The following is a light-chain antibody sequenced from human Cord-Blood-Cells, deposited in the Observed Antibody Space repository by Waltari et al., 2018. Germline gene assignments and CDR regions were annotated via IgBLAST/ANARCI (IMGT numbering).Light chain of an antibody. J-gene: IGKJ3*01. CDR3: QQRSNWPLT. Sequence: EIVLTQSPATLSLSPGERATLSCRAIQSVSSDLAWYQQKPGQAPRLLIYDASNRATGIPARFSGSGSGTDFTLTISSLEPEDFAVYYCQQRSNWPLTFGPGTKVDIK. CDR2: DAS. V-gene: IGKV3-11*01. CDR1: QSVSSD.